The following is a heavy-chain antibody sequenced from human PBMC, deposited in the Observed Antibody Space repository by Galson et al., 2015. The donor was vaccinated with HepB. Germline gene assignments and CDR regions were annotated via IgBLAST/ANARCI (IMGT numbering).Heavy chain of an antibody. Sequence: SVKVSCKASGYTFTGYYVHWVRQAPGQGLEWMGRINPNSGGTDFAQKFQGRVTMTRDTSISTSYMELSRLRSDDTAVYYCARENSNYESKWFDAWGQGTRVTVSS. D-gene: IGHD4-11*01. CDR2: INPNSGGT. CDR1: GYTFTGYY. J-gene: IGHJ5*02. V-gene: IGHV1-2*06. CDR3: ARENSNYESKWFDA.